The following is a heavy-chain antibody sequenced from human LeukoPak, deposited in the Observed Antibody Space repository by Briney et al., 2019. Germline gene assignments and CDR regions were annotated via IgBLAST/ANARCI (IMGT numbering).Heavy chain of an antibody. CDR2: INGSGDAT. D-gene: IGHD3-10*01. CDR1: GFLFSHYT. V-gene: IGHV3-23*01. CDR3: AKSDCGSDGCKLLNY. Sequence: PGGSLRLSCAVSGFLFSHYTMTWDRQGPGKGLEWVSSINGSGDATLYADSVMGRFTISRDNAKNTVSLQMNNLRAEDTAVYYCAKSDCGSDGCKLLNYWGQGTLVIASS. J-gene: IGHJ4*02.